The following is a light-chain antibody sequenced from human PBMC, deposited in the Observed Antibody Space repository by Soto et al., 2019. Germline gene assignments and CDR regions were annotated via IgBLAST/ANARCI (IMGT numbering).Light chain of an antibody. J-gene: IGLJ2*01. CDR2: EVS. Sequence: QSVLTQPASVSGSPGQSITISCTGTSRDVGGYNYVSWHQQHPGKAPKVIITEVSNRPSGVSNRFSGSKSGNTASLPISGLQAEDEADYYCSSYISSSTFVVFGGGTKLTVL. CDR3: SSYISSSTFVV. V-gene: IGLV2-14*01. CDR1: SRDVGGYNY.